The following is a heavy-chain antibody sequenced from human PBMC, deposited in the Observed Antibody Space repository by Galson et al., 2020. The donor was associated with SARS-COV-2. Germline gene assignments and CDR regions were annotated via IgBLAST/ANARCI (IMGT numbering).Heavy chain of an antibody. D-gene: IGHD4-17*01. J-gene: IGHJ4*02. CDR3: AREGAVTLTGGHDY. Sequence: GESLKISCAASGFTFSSYGMHWVRQAPGKGLEWVAVIWYDGSNKYYADSVKGRFTISRDNSKNTLYLQMNSLRAEDTAVYYCAREGAVTLTGGHDYWGQGTLVTVSS. CDR1: GFTFSSYG. CDR2: IWYDGSNK. V-gene: IGHV3-33*01.